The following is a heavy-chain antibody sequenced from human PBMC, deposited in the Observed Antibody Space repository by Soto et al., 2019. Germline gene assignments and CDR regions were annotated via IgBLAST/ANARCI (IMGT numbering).Heavy chain of an antibody. CDR1: GGSISSYY. CDR3: ARGRDPSRGYYYMDV. J-gene: IGHJ6*03. D-gene: IGHD3-10*01. Sequence: PSETLSLTCIVSGGSISSYYWSWIRQPPGKGLEWIGYIYYSGSTNYNPSLKSRVTISVDTSKNQFSLKLSSVTAADTAVYYCARGRDPSRGYYYMDVWGKGTTVTVSS. V-gene: IGHV4-59*01. CDR2: IYYSGST.